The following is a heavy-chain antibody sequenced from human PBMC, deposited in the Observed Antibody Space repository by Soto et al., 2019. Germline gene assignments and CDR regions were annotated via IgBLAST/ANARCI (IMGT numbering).Heavy chain of an antibody. V-gene: IGHV3-53*04. CDR2: IYSGGST. Sequence: GSLRLSCAASGFTVSSNYMSWVRQAPGKGLEWGSVIYSGGSTYYADSVKGRFTISRHNSKNTLYLQMNSLRAEDTAVYYCARGRAGPRLLWEPFDYWGQGPLATVSS. CDR1: GFTVSSNY. J-gene: IGHJ4*02. CDR3: ARGRAGPRLLWEPFDY. D-gene: IGHD2-2*01.